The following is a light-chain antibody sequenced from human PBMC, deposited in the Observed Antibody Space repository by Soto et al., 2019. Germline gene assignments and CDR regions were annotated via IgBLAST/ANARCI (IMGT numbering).Light chain of an antibody. J-gene: IGLJ2*01. Sequence: QLVLTQPPSASGTPGQRVTISCSGSNSNIGNNYVYWYQQFPGTAPKLLIYKNDQRPSGVPDRFSGSKSGTSASLAISGLRSEDEASYYCAAWDDSLSGLFGGGTKVTVL. V-gene: IGLV1-47*01. CDR1: NSNIGNNY. CDR2: KND. CDR3: AAWDDSLSGL.